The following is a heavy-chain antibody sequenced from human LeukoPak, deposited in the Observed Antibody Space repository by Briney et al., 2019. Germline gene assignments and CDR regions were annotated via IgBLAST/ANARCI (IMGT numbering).Heavy chain of an antibody. J-gene: IGHJ4*01. CDR3: ARQRPAYYSSRHFFDY. CDR1: GGSISSYY. CDR2: IYYSGST. Sequence: PSETLSLTCTVSGGSISSYYWSWIRQPPGKGLEWIGYIYYSGSTNYNPSLKSRVTISVDTSKNQFSLKLSSVTAADTAVCYCARQRPAYYSSRHFFDYWGQGTLVTVSS. V-gene: IGHV4-59*08. D-gene: IGHD6-13*01.